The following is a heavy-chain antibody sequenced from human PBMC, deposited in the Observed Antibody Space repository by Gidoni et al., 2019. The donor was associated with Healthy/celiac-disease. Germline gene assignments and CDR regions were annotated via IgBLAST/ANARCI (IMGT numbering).Heavy chain of an antibody. V-gene: IGHV3-33*01. D-gene: IGHD2-15*01. CDR2: IWYDGSNK. CDR3: ARDLGYCSGGSCYDHYYYGMDV. Sequence: QVQLVESGGGVVQPGRSLRLSCAASGFTFSSYGMHWVRQAPGKGLGWVAVIWYDGSNKYYADSVKGRFTISRDNSKNTLYLQMNSLRAEDTAVYYCARDLGYCSGGSCYDHYYYGMDVWGQGTTVTVSS. J-gene: IGHJ6*02. CDR1: GFTFSSYG.